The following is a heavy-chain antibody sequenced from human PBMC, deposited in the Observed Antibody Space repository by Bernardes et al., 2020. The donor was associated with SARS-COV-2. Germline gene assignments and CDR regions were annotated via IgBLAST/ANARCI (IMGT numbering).Heavy chain of an antibody. CDR1: GFTFNNYA. CDR2: INSVGDT. V-gene: IGHV3-23*01. D-gene: IGHD3-16*01. Sequence: GGSLRLSCAASGFTFNNYAMSWVRQARGKGLEWVSGINSVGDTYYADSVKGRFTISTDNSKQMLFLQMNSLRAEDTAIYYCAKDYMEGGATQLFDYWGQGTLVTVSS. CDR3: AKDYMEGGATQLFDY. J-gene: IGHJ4*02.